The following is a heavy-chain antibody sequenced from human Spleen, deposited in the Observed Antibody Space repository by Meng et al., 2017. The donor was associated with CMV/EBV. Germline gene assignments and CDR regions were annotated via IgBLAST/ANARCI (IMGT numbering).Heavy chain of an antibody. CDR2: ISSSSSYI. V-gene: IGHV3-21*01. CDR3: ARALHYYGSGTLDS. CDR1: GFTFSSYS. D-gene: IGHD3-10*01. J-gene: IGHJ4*02. Sequence: SGFTFSSYSMNWVRQAPGKRLEWVSSISSSSSYIYYADSLKGRFTISRDNAKNSLYLQMHSLRAEDTAVYHCARALHYYGSGTLDSWGQGTLVTVSS.